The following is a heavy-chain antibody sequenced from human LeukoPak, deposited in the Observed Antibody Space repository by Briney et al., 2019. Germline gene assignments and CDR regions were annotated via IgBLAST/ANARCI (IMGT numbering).Heavy chain of an antibody. V-gene: IGHV3-23*01. CDR1: GFSFSGYV. CDR2: ISRSGDYT. D-gene: IGHD4-17*01. CDR3: AKDRDDSGDYAFDY. J-gene: IGHJ4*02. Sequence: GGSLRLSCAASGFSFSGYVMSWVRQAPGKGLEWVSVISRSGDYTNYADSVKGRFTISRVNSKNTLSLQMSSLRAEDTAIYYCAKDRDDSGDYAFDYWGQGILVSVSS.